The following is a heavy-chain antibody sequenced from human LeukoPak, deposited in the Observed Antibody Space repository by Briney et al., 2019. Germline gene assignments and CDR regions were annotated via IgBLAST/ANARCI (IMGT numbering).Heavy chain of an antibody. V-gene: IGHV3-20*04. D-gene: IGHD6-6*01. CDR2: INWNGGST. Sequence: GGSLRLSCAASGFTFDDYGMSWVRQAPGKGLEWVSGINWNGGSTGYADSVKGRLTISRDNAKNSLYLQMNSLRAEDTALYYCARGKEYSSSYPFDYWGQGTLVTVSS. CDR1: GFTFDDYG. J-gene: IGHJ4*02. CDR3: ARGKEYSSSYPFDY.